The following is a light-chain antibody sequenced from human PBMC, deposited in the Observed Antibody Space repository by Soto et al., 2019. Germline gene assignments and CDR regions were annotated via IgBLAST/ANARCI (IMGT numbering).Light chain of an antibody. CDR2: GAS. Sequence: EIVLTQSPGTLPLSPGERATLSCRASQSVSNNYLAWYQQKPGQAPRLLIYGASNRATGIPDRFSGSGSGTYFTLTISRLEPEDFAVYYCQQYGTSGTFGQGTKVDNK. V-gene: IGKV3-20*01. J-gene: IGKJ1*01. CDR1: QSVSNNY. CDR3: QQYGTSGT.